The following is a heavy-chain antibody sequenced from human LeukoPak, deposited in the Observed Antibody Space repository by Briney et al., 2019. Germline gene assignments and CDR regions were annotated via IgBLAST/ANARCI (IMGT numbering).Heavy chain of an antibody. CDR3: MYYYDSSGNYFDY. CDR1: GFTFSSYA. D-gene: IGHD3-22*01. CDR2: ISGSGGST. Sequence: PGGSLRLSCAASGFTFSSYAMSWVRQAPGKGLEWVSAISGSGGSTYYADSVKGRFTISRDNSKNTLHLQMNSLRAEDTAVYYCMYYYDSSGNYFDYWGQGTLVTVSS. J-gene: IGHJ4*02. V-gene: IGHV3-23*01.